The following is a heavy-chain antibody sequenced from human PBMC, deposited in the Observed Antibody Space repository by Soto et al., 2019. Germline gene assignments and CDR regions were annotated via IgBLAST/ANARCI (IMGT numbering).Heavy chain of an antibody. Sequence: PSETLSLTCTVSGGSISSSSYYWGWIRQPPGKGLEWIGSIYYSGSTYYNPSLKSRVTISVDTSKNQFSLKLSSVTAADTAVYYCARLRITMIVVVITYWGQGTLVTVSS. CDR2: IYYSGST. V-gene: IGHV4-39*01. J-gene: IGHJ4*02. D-gene: IGHD3-22*01. CDR3: ARLRITMIVVVITY. CDR1: GGSISSSSYY.